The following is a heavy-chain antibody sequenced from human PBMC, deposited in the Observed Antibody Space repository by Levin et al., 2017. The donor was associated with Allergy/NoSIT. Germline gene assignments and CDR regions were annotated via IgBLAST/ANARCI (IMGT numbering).Heavy chain of an antibody. CDR2: ISSNGGST. Sequence: GGSLRLSCAASGFTFSSYAMHWVHQAPGKGLEYVSAISSNGGSTYYANSVKGRFTISRDNSKNTLYLQMGSLRAEDMAVYYCARVGWNPLYYFDYWGQGTLVTVSS. J-gene: IGHJ4*02. V-gene: IGHV3-64*01. CDR1: GFTFSSYA. D-gene: IGHD1-1*01. CDR3: ARVGWNPLYYFDY.